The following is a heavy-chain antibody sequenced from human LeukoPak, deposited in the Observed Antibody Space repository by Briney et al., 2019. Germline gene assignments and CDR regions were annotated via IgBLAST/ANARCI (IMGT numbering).Heavy chain of an antibody. CDR2: ISSCGSTI. J-gene: IGHJ4*02. V-gene: IGHV3-48*03. Sequence: GGSVRLSCAASGFTFCSYEMNWVRQAPGKGREWVSYISSCGSTIYYADSVKGRFTNSRDNAKNSLYLQMNSLRAEDTAVYYCAREGIAAAGVFDYWGQGTLVTVSS. CDR1: GFTFCSYE. CDR3: AREGIAAAGVFDY. D-gene: IGHD6-13*01.